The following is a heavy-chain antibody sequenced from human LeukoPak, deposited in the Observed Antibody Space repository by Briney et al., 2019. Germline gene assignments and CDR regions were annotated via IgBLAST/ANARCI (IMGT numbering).Heavy chain of an antibody. J-gene: IGHJ4*02. CDR2: IYSGGST. Sequence: GGSLRLSCAASGFTVSSNYMSWVRQAPGKGLEWVSVIYSGGSTYYADSVKGRFTISRDNSKNTLYLQMNSLRAEDTAVYYCARDGYRSSRLEDYWGQGTLVTVSS. CDR3: ARDGYRSSRLEDY. V-gene: IGHV3-66*02. CDR1: GFTVSSNY. D-gene: IGHD6-13*01.